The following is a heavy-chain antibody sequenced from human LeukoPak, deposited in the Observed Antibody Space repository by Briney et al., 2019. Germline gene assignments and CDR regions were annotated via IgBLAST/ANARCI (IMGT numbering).Heavy chain of an antibody. CDR1: GFTFSNAY. CDR2: ISSGSTSI. J-gene: IGHJ4*02. V-gene: IGHV3-48*01. D-gene: IGHD1-20*01. Sequence: PGGSLRLSCAASGFTFSNAYMNWVRQAPGKGLEWLSYISSGSTSINYADSVRGRFTISRDNAKNSLYLQMNSLRAEDTALYYCARGGTITGTTDYWGQGTLVTVSS. CDR3: ARGGTITGTTDY.